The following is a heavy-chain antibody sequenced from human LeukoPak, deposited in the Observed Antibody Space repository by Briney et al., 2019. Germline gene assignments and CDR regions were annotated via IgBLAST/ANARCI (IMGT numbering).Heavy chain of an antibody. CDR1: GCTFRKHW. CDR2: IKEDGSEK. V-gene: IGHV3-7*03. J-gene: IGHJ4*02. D-gene: IGHD6-19*01. Sequence: GGSLRLSCAADGCTFRKHWMSWVRQAMGKGLECVAKIKEDGSEKHYVDSVKGRFTISRENAKNSLYLQMNSLRAEDTAVYYCAGDKTTGGWYEIDYWGQGTLVTASS. CDR3: AGDKTTGGWYEIDY.